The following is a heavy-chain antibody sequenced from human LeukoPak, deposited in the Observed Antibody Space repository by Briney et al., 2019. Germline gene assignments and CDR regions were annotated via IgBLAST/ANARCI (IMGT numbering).Heavy chain of an antibody. D-gene: IGHD6-13*01. V-gene: IGHV4-39*07. CDR2: IYYSGST. CDR1: GGSISSSSYY. Sequence: ASETLSLTCTVSGGSISSSSYYWGWIRQPPGKGLEWIGSIYYSGSTYYNPSLKSRVTISVDTSKNQFSLKLSSVTAADTAVYYCASPGYSSSWYWSAEYFQHWGQGTLVTVSS. J-gene: IGHJ1*01. CDR3: ASPGYSSSWYWSAEYFQH.